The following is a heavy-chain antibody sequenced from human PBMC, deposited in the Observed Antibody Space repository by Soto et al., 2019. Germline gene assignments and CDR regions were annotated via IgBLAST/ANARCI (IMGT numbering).Heavy chain of an antibody. J-gene: IGHJ4*02. D-gene: IGHD1-1*01. CDR2: IYYSGKT. CDR3: AKNLTTTGRFHX. V-gene: IGHV4-39*01. CDR1: GASITSTTYF. Sequence: SETLSLTCSLSGASITSTTYFWAWIRQPPGKGLEWFGSIYYSGKTHYNPSLKSRATISVDRSRNQFSLQVRSVTAADPAVYYCAKNLTTTGRFHXWGQGTVVTVSX.